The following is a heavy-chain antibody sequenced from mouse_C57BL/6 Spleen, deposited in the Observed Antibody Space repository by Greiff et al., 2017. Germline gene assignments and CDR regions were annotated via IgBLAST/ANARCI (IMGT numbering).Heavy chain of an antibody. V-gene: IGHV10-1*01. CDR2: IRSKSNNYAT. CDR1: GFSFNTYA. CDR3: VRFYGNYDYAMDY. Sequence: GGGLVQPKGSLKLSCAASGFSFNTYAMNWVRQAPGKGLEWVARIRSKSNNYATYYADSVKDRFTISRDDSESMLYLQMNNLKTEDTAMYYCVRFYGNYDYAMDYWGQGTSVTVSS. J-gene: IGHJ4*01. D-gene: IGHD2-1*01.